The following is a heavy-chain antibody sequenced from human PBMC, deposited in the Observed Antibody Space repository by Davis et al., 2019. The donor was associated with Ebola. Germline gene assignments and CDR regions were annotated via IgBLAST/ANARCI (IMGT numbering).Heavy chain of an antibody. CDR2: ISSSSSYI. D-gene: IGHD3-10*01. Sequence: GESLKISCAASGFTFSSYEMNWVRQAPGKGLEWVSSISSSSSYIYYADSVKGRFTISRDNAKNSLYLQMNSLRAEDTAVYYWARDRVTMVQGVIYYYYGMDVWGQGTTVTVPS. CDR3: ARDRVTMVQGVIYYYYGMDV. CDR1: GFTFSSYE. V-gene: IGHV3-21*01. J-gene: IGHJ6*02.